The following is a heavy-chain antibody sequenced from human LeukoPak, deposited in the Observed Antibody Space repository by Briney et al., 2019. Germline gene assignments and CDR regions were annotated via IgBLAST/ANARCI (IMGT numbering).Heavy chain of an antibody. V-gene: IGHV4-31*03. CDR3: ARDGSGWYDY. D-gene: IGHD6-19*01. CDR2: IYYSGST. CDR1: GGSISSGGYY. Sequence: PSETLSLTCTVSGGSISSGGYYWSWIRQHPGKGLEWIGYIYYSGSTYYNPSLKSRVTISVDTSKNQFSLKLSSVTAADTAVYYCARDGSGWYDYWGQGTLVTVSS. J-gene: IGHJ4*02.